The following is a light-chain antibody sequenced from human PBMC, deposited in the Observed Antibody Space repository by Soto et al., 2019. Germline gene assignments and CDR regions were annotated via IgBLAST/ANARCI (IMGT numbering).Light chain of an antibody. CDR2: AVS. CDR3: QESYSTPSWT. V-gene: IGKV1-39*01. Sequence: DILLTQSPSSLSASVGDRVTITCRASQIIGTYLNWYQQKPGKAPKLLIHAVSSLHSGVPSMFSGSGSGTDFTLTISSLEPEDCATYYCQESYSTPSWTFGQGTKV. J-gene: IGKJ1*01. CDR1: QIIGTY.